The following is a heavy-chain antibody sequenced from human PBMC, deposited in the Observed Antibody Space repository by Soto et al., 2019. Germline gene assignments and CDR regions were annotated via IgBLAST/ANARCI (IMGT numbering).Heavy chain of an antibody. CDR2: INHSGST. V-gene: IGHV4-34*01. Sequence: SETLSLTCAVYGGSFSGYYWSWIRQPPGKGLEWIGEINHSGSTNYNPSLKSRVTISVDTSKNQLSLKLSSVTAADTAVYYCARTGYCSGGSCSYPPPTNHNWFDPWGQGTLVTVSS. CDR3: ARTGYCSGGSCSYPPPTNHNWFDP. J-gene: IGHJ5*02. CDR1: GGSFSGYY. D-gene: IGHD2-15*01.